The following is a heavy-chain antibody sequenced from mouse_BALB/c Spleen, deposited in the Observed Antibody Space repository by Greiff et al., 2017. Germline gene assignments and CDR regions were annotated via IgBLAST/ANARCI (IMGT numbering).Heavy chain of an antibody. J-gene: IGHJ2*01. CDR1: GFNIKDYY. D-gene: IGHD1-1*01. V-gene: IGHV14-4*02. CDR2: IDPENGDT. Sequence: EVKLVESGAELVRSGASVKLSCTASGFNIKDYYMHWVKQRPEQGLEWIGWIDPENGDTEYAPKFQGKATMTADTSSNTAYLQLSSLTSEDTAVYYCNAGIYYYGSSFDYWGQGTTLTVAA. CDR3: NAGIYYYGSSFDY.